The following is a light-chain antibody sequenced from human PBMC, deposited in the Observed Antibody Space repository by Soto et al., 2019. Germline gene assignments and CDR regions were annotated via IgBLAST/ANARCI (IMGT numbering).Light chain of an antibody. V-gene: IGKV1-9*01. J-gene: IGKJ4*01. Sequence: DIQLTQSPSFLSASVGDRVTITCRASQGVANYFAWYQQKPGKAPNLLIYAASTLQGGVPSRFSGSGSGTEFTLTISSLQPEDFATYYCQQLNSYPLTFGGRSKVAI. CDR1: QGVANY. CDR2: AAS. CDR3: QQLNSYPLT.